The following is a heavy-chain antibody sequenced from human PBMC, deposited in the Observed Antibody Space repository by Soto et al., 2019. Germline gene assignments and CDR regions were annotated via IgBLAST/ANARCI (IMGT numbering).Heavy chain of an antibody. V-gene: IGHV3-48*03. CDR2: ISHTDRLT. D-gene: IGHD6-13*01. CDR1: GFTFSYYE. J-gene: IGHJ5*02. Sequence: EVQLAESGGDLVQPGGSLRLSCVGSGFTFSYYEMNWVRQAPGKGLERVAFISHTDRLTHYPDSVKGRFTISRDNAKNSLYLQMTSLRAEDTGVYCGARDTGRASADLWGQGTLVSVSS. CDR3: ARDTGRASADL.